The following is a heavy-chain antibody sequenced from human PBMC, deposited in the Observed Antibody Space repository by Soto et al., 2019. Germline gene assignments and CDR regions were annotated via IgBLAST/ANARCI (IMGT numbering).Heavy chain of an antibody. CDR2: IISSTNYI. CDR3: ARESEDLTSNFDY. Sequence: PGGSLRLSCAASGFTFTRYSKNWVRQAPGKGLEWVSSIISSTNYIYYADSMKGRFTVSRDNAKNSVYLEMNSLSAEDTALYYCARESEDLTSNFDYWGQGTLVTVSS. CDR1: GFTFTRYS. J-gene: IGHJ4*02. V-gene: IGHV3-21*01.